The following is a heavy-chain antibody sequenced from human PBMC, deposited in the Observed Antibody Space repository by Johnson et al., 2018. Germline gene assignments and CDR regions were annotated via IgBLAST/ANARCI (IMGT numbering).Heavy chain of an antibody. V-gene: IGHV3-9*01. J-gene: IGHJ6*02. D-gene: IGHD3-10*01. Sequence: VQLVESGGGLVQXGRSLRLXCAASGFTFDDYAMHWVRQAPGKGLEWVPGLSWNSGSIGYADYVKGRFTISRDNAKDSLYLQMNSLRDEDTALYYWAKDIISGYYYGMDGWGQGTTVTVS. CDR1: GFTFDDYA. CDR2: LSWNSGSI. CDR3: AKDIISGYYYGMDG.